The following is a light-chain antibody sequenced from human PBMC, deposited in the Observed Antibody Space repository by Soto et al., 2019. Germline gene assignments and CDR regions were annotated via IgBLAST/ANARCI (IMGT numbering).Light chain of an antibody. CDR2: DVS. Sequence: LTQPASVSGSPGQSITISCTGTSSDVGAYNYVSWYQQHPGKAPKLMIYDVSNRPSGVSNRFSGSKSGNTASLTISGLQAEDEADYYCSSYTSSSTYVFGTGTKVTVL. J-gene: IGLJ1*01. V-gene: IGLV2-14*01. CDR1: SSDVGAYNY. CDR3: SSYTSSSTYV.